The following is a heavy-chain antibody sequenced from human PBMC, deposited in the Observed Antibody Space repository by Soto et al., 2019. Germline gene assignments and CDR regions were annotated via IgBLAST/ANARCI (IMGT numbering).Heavy chain of an antibody. Sequence: SETLSLTCTVSGGSISSYYWSWIRQPPGKGLEWIGYIYYSGSTNYNPSLKSRVTISVDTSKNQFSLKLSSVTAADTAVYYCARGNNVVATMGDFDYWGQGTLVTVSS. J-gene: IGHJ4*02. CDR1: GGSISSYY. V-gene: IGHV4-59*01. D-gene: IGHD5-12*01. CDR3: ARGNNVVATMGDFDY. CDR2: IYYSGST.